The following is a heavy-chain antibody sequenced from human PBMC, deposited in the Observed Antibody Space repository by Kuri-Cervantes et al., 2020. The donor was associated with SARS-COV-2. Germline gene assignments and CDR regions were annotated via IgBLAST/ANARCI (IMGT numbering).Heavy chain of an antibody. CDR2: ISYDGSNK. V-gene: IGHV3-30*03. CDR1: GFTFSSYG. CDR3: AREGHGITIFGVVITPGYFDL. J-gene: IGHJ2*01. D-gene: IGHD3-3*01. Sequence: GESLKISCAASGFTFSSYGMHWVRQAPGKGLEWVAVISYDGSNKYYADSVKGRFTTSRDNAKNSLYLQMNSLRAEDTAVYYCAREGHGITIFGVVITPGYFDLWGRGTLVTVSS.